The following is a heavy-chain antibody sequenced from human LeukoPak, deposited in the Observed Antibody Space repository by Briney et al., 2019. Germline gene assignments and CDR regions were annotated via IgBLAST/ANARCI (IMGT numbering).Heavy chain of an antibody. CDR1: GYSFTLYC. Sequence: GESVKISCKGSGYSFTLYCIGGVRQMPGKGLEWMGIIYPGDSDTRDSPTFQGQVTISANKSINTAYLQWSSLKASDTAMYYCARTYCGGDCYHSYIDNWGQGTLVTVSS. CDR3: ARTYCGGDCYHSYIDN. V-gene: IGHV5-51*01. D-gene: IGHD2-21*02. J-gene: IGHJ4*02. CDR2: IYPGDSDT.